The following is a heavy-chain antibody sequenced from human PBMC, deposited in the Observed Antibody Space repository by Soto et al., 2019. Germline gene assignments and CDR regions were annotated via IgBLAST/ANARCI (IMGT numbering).Heavy chain of an antibody. CDR1: GFTFSNAW. CDR2: IKSKTDGGTT. V-gene: IGHV3-15*01. Sequence: EVQLVESGGGLVKPGGSLRLSCAASGFTFSNAWMSWVRQAPGKGLEWVGRIKSKTDGGTTDYAAPVKGRFTISRDESKNTLYLQMTSIETEDTAVYYCTTVEAGLAANPQAPYYYYYMDVWGKGTTVTVSS. CDR3: TTVEAGLAANPQAPYYYYYMDV. D-gene: IGHD2-15*01. J-gene: IGHJ6*03.